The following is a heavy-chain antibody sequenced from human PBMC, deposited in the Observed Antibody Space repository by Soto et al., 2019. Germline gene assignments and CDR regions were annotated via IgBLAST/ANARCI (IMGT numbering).Heavy chain of an antibody. CDR2: INPSGGST. D-gene: IGHD3-10*01. V-gene: IGHV1-46*01. CDR3: ARVRGDPDYYYYYGMDV. J-gene: IGHJ6*02. CDR1: GYTFTSYY. Sequence: QVQLVQSGAEVKKPGASVKVSCKASGYTFTSYYMHWVRQAPGQGLEWMGIINPSGGSTSYAQKFQGRVTMTRDTSTSTVYMELSSLRSEDTAVYYCARVRGDPDYYYYYGMDVWGQGTTVTVSS.